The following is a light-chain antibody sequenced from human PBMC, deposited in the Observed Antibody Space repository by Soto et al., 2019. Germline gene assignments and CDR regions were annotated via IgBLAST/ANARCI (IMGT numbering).Light chain of an antibody. CDR1: SSDFGGYDY. Sequence: QSVLTQPRSVSGSPGQSVTISCTGTSSDFGGYDYVSWYQQHPGEAPKLMIYEVSKRPSGVPDRFSGSKSGNTASLAVSGLQAEDEADYYCTSYAGSNNFPYVFGTGTKVTVL. V-gene: IGLV2-8*01. CDR2: EVS. CDR3: TSYAGSNNFPYV. J-gene: IGLJ1*01.